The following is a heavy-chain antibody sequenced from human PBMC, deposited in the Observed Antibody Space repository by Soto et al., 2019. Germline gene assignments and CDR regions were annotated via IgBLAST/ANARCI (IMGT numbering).Heavy chain of an antibody. CDR3: ARDLQLTRFYYYYYYMDV. D-gene: IGHD6-13*01. CDR1: GYTFTSYA. J-gene: IGHJ6*03. V-gene: IGHV1-3*01. Sequence: ASVKVSCKASGYTFTSYAMHWVRQAPAQRLEWMGWINAGNGNTKYSQKFQGRVTITRDTSASTAYMELSSLRSEDTAVYYCARDLQLTRFYYYYYYMDVWGKGTTVTVSS. CDR2: INAGNGNT.